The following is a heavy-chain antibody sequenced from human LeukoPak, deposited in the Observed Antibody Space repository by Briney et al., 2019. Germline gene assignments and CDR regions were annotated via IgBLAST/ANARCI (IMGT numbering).Heavy chain of an antibody. CDR3: VKDPFVRGVMAS. V-gene: IGHV3-33*03. Sequence: GRSLRLSCAASGFVFSTSVMHWVRQAPGKGLEWVALIWHDASDIYYADSVKGRFTISRDNSKNTLYLQTHSLRTEDTGVYYCVKDPFVRGVMASWGQGTLVTVSS. J-gene: IGHJ5*02. CDR1: GFVFSTSV. CDR2: IWHDASDI. D-gene: IGHD3-10*01.